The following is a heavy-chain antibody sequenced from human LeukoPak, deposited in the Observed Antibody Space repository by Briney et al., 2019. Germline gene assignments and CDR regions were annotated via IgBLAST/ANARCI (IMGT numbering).Heavy chain of an antibody. J-gene: IGHJ5*02. Sequence: GGSLRLSCAASGFTFSSHAMSWVRQAPGKGLEWVSAISGSGGSTYYADSVKGRFTISRDNSKNTLYLQMSSLRAEDTAVYYCAKDGRDIVVVVASRGPYNWFDPWGQGTLVTVSS. CDR3: AKDGRDIVVVVASRGPYNWFDP. V-gene: IGHV3-23*01. CDR2: ISGSGGST. D-gene: IGHD2-15*01. CDR1: GFTFSSHA.